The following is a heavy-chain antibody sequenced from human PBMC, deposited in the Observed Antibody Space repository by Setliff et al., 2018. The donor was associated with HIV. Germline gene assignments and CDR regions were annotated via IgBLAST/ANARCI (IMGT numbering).Heavy chain of an antibody. D-gene: IGHD5-18*01. CDR1: GYSFTSYW. J-gene: IGHJ6*02. CDR2: IYPGDSDT. CDR3: ARLLMPRGFSYGSYYYYGMDV. V-gene: IGHV5-51*01. Sequence: PGESLKISCKGSGYSFTSYWIGWVRQMPGKGLEWMGIIYPGDSDTRYSPSFQGQVTISADKSISTAYLRWSSLKASDTAMYYCARLLMPRGFSYGSYYYYGMDVWGQGTAVTVS.